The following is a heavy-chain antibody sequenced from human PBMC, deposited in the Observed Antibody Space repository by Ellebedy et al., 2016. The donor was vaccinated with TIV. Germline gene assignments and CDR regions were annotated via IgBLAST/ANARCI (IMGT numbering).Heavy chain of an antibody. V-gene: IGHV1-8*01. Sequence: AASVKVSCKASGYTFTNYDINWVRQATGQGLEWMGWMNPNNGDTVHAQKFQGRVTMTRDTSITTAYMDLSSLRSEDTAVYYCARAREDWYFDLWGRGTLVTVSS. CDR3: ARAREDWYFDL. CDR2: MNPNNGDT. CDR1: GYTFTNYD. J-gene: IGHJ2*01.